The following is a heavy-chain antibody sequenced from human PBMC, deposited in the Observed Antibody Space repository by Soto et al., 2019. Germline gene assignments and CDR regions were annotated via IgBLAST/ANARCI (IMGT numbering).Heavy chain of an antibody. D-gene: IGHD2-15*01. CDR3: ARASVGPPGGGSLTMPFAS. Sequence: QGQLQESGPGLVKPSETLSLTCTVSGGSVSSYYWSWIRQPAGKGLEWIGRIYTGWSTNYNPSLKSRVTMSVDTSTNQLSLRLISVTAAATAVYYCARASVGPPGGGSLTMPFASLGEGTLVTVSS. V-gene: IGHV4-4*07. CDR2: IYTGWST. J-gene: IGHJ4*02. CDR1: GGSVSSYY.